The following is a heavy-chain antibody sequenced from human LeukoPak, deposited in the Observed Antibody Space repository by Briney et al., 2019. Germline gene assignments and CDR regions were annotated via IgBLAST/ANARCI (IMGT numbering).Heavy chain of an antibody. CDR3: ARLRSGWHFDY. CDR1: GFTFSSYG. V-gene: IGHV3-33*01. J-gene: IGHJ4*02. CDR2: IWYDGSNK. Sequence: GSLRLSCAASGFTFSSYGMHWVGQAPGKGLEWLAVIWYDGSNKYYADSVEGRLPISRDNSKNTLDLQLSSLRAEDTAVYYCARLRSGWHFDYWGQGTLVTVSS. D-gene: IGHD6-19*01.